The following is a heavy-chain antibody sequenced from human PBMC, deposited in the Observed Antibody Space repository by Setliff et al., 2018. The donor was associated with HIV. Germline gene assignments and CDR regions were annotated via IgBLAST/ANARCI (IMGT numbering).Heavy chain of an antibody. CDR1: GFTFSSYS. CDR2: ISRTSSYI. CDR3: ARRETGVLYFGTFYYNGMDV. Sequence: AGGSLRLSCAASGFTFSSYSMNWVRQAPGKGLEWVSFISRTSSYIYYADSLTGRFTNSRDNAKNSLYLQMNSMRAEDTAVYYCARRETGVLYFGTFYYNGMDVWGQGTTVTVSS. D-gene: IGHD3-10*01. V-gene: IGHV3-21*01. J-gene: IGHJ6*02.